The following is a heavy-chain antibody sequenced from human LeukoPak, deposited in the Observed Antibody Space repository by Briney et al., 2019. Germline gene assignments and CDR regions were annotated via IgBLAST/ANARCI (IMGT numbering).Heavy chain of an antibody. CDR3: ARVYWHDNGEYFQH. CDR2: IYSDDST. J-gene: IGHJ1*01. V-gene: IGHV3-66*01. CDR1: GFTVSSHY. D-gene: IGHD3-16*01. Sequence: GGSLRLSCAASGFTVSSHYISWVRQAPGKGLEWVLVIYSDDSTYSADSLKGRFTISRDISKNTLFLQMNSLRAEDTAVYYCARVYWHDNGEYFQHWGQGTLVTVSS.